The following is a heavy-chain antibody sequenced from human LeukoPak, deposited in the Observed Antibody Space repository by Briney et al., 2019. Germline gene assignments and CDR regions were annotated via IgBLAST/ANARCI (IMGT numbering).Heavy chain of an antibody. Sequence: ASVKVSCKASGYTFTSYGISWVRQAPGQGLEWMGWISAYNGNTNYAQKLQGRVTMTTDTSTSTAYMELRSLRSDDTAVYYCARESLRFLEWTYYYYGMDVWGQGTTVTVSS. V-gene: IGHV1-18*01. CDR2: ISAYNGNT. D-gene: IGHD3-3*01. J-gene: IGHJ6*02. CDR1: GYTFTSYG. CDR3: ARESLRFLEWTYYYYGMDV.